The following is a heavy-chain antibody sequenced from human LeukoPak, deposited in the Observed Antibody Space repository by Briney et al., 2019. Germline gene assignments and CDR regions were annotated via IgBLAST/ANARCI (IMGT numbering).Heavy chain of an antibody. Sequence: SETLSLTCTVSGASISSYYWSWIRQPPGKGLEWIGYIYYSGSTNYNPSLKSRVTISVDTSKNQFSLKLSSVTAADTAVYYCARHVYDFWSGKRAYYFDYWGQGTLVTVSS. CDR3: ARHVYDFWSGKRAYYFDY. CDR2: IYYSGST. CDR1: GASISSYY. V-gene: IGHV4-59*08. D-gene: IGHD3-3*01. J-gene: IGHJ4*02.